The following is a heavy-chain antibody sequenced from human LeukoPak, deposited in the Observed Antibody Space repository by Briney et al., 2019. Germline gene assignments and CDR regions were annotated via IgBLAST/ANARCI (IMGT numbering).Heavy chain of an antibody. CDR1: GYTFTRYD. Sequence: ASVKVSCKASGYTFTRYDINWVRQATGQGLEWMGWVNLKSGNTGSAQKFQGRVTITRDTSINTAYMELSSLRPEDTGVYYCARVDGSPDSWGQGTLVTVSS. D-gene: IGHD2-15*01. CDR2: VNLKSGNT. V-gene: IGHV1-8*03. CDR3: ARVDGSPDS. J-gene: IGHJ4*02.